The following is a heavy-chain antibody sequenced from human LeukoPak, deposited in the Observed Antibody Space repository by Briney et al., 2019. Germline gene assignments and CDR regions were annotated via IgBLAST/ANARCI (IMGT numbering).Heavy chain of an antibody. CDR2: ISSSGSTI. CDR3: ARDGTYYYDSSGKAQGAFDI. Sequence: GGSLRLSCAASGFTCSDYYMSWIRQDPGKGLEWVSYISSSGSTIYYADSVKGRFTISRDNAKNSLYLQMNSLRAEDTAVYYCARDGTYYYDSSGKAQGAFDIWGQGTMVTVSS. D-gene: IGHD3-22*01. J-gene: IGHJ3*02. CDR1: GFTCSDYY. V-gene: IGHV3-11*01.